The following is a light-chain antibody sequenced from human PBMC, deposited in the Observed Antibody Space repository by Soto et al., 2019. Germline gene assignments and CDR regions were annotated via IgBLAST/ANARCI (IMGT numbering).Light chain of an antibody. V-gene: IGKV3-11*01. J-gene: IGKJ1*01. CDR1: QSVSSY. Sequence: ESVLTQSPATLSLSPGERATLSCRASQSVSSYLAWYQQKPGQAPRLLIYDASNRATGIPARFSGSGSGTDFTLTISSLEVEDFAVYYCQQRSNWPPTFDQGTKVEIK. CDR3: QQRSNWPPT. CDR2: DAS.